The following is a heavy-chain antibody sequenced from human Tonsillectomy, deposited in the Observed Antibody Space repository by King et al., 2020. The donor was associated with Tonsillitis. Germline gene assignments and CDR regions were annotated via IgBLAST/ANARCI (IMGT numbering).Heavy chain of an antibody. CDR1: GFTFSSYA. V-gene: IGHV3-30-3*01. CDR2: ISYDGSNK. D-gene: IGHD4-23*01. CDR3: AGANDYGGCYYYYGMDV. J-gene: IGHJ6*02. Sequence: VQLVESGGGVVQPGRSLRLSCAASGFTFSSYAMHWVRQAPGKGLEWVAVISYDGSNKYYADSVKGRFTISRDNSKNTLYLQMNSLRAEDTAVYYCAGANDYGGCYYYYGMDVWGQGTTVTVSS.